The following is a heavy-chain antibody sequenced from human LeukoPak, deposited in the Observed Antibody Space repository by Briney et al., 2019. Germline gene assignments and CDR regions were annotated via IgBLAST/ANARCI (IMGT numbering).Heavy chain of an antibody. V-gene: IGHV3-48*03. D-gene: IGHD3-9*01. CDR2: ISSSGSTI. Sequence: GGSLRLSCAASGFTFSSYAMSWVRQAPGKGLEWVSYISSSGSTIYYADSVKGRFTISRDNAKNSLYLQMNSLRAEDTAVYYCARANQRVLRYFDWFQGSYFDYWGQGTLVTVSS. CDR1: GFTFSSYA. J-gene: IGHJ4*02. CDR3: ARANQRVLRYFDWFQGSYFDY.